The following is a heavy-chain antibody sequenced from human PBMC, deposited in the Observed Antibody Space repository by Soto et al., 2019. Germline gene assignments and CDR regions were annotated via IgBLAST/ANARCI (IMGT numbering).Heavy chain of an antibody. CDR3: ARDGPLPYTGGWDFVMLDQ. D-gene: IGHD6-19*01. CDR1: GFSLSDYA. V-gene: IGHV3-30-3*01. Sequence: QVQLVESGGGVVQPGGSLRLSCAASGFSLSDYAMHWVRQAPGKGLEWLTSISYDESNRFYTESVKGRFSISRDISKNTLSLRMDTLRPEDTAVYYCARDGPLPYTGGWDFVMLDQWGQGTLVTVS. CDR2: ISYDESNR. J-gene: IGHJ4*02.